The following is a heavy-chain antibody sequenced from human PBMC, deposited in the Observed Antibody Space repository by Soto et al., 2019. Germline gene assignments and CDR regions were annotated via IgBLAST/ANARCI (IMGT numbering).Heavy chain of an antibody. CDR2: ISYSGST. J-gene: IGHJ4*02. Sequence: SETLSLSCTVSGGSMSSYYWTWLRQSPGRGLEWIGYISYSGSTYYNPSLKSRVTISADTSKNQFSLRMNSMIAAETAVYYCARADPDASVGFWGQGTLVTVSS. D-gene: IGHD2-15*01. CDR1: GGSMSSYY. V-gene: IGHV4-59*01. CDR3: ARADPDASVGF.